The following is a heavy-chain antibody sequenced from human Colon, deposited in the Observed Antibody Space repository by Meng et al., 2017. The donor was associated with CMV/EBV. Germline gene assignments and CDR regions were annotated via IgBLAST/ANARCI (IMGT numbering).Heavy chain of an antibody. CDR3: ARDGWLNYAYGMDV. D-gene: IGHD6-19*01. Sequence: GESLKISCAASGFTFGDFAMHWVRQAPGKGLEWVSVIYSGGSTFYADSVKGRFTISRDNSKNTVYLQMNHLRVEDTAVYYCARDGWLNYAYGMDVWGQGTTVTVSS. V-gene: IGHV3-66*02. J-gene: IGHJ6*02. CDR1: GFTFGDFA. CDR2: IYSGGST.